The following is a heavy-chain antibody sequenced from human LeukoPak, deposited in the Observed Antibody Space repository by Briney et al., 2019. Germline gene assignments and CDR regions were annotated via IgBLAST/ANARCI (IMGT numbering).Heavy chain of an antibody. Sequence: SVKVSCKASGGTFSSYAISWVRQAPGQGLEWMGGMIPIFGTANYAQKFQGRVTITTDESTSTAYMELSSLRSEDTAVYYCARRDLGYCSSTSCPLMHFDIWGQGTMVTVSS. J-gene: IGHJ3*02. V-gene: IGHV1-69*05. D-gene: IGHD2-2*01. CDR2: MIPIFGTA. CDR3: ARRDLGYCSSTSCPLMHFDI. CDR1: GGTFSSYA.